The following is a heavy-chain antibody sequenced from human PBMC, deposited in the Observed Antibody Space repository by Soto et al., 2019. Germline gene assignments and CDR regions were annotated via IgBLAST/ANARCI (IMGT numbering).Heavy chain of an antibody. Sequence: SCKASGYTFRSYGISWVLQAPGQGPEWMGWISGYNGYTHYPQKFQGKVTMTTDTSTSTAYMELRSLRSDDTAVYYCAKADSNYAGRFSYYYMDVWGNGTLVTVSS. CDR2: ISGYNGYT. CDR3: AKADSNYAGRFSYYYMDV. D-gene: IGHD4-4*01. V-gene: IGHV1-18*01. J-gene: IGHJ6*03. CDR1: GYTFRSYG.